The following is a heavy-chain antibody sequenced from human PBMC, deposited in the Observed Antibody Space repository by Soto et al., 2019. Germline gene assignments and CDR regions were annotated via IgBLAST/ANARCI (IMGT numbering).Heavy chain of an antibody. D-gene: IGHD3-10*01. V-gene: IGHV3-23*01. J-gene: IGHJ6*02. CDR2: ISGSGGST. CDR3: AKDHRPGIRDYYYGMDV. CDR1: GFTFSSYS. Sequence: VSLTLSCAASGFTFSSYSMSWVRQAPGKGLEWVSAISGSGGSTYYADSVKGRFTISRDNSKNTLYLQMNSLRAEDTAVYYCAKDHRPGIRDYYYGMDVWGQGTTVTVSS.